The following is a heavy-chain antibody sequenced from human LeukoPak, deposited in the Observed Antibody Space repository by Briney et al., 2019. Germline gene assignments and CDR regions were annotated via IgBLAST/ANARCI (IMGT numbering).Heavy chain of an antibody. D-gene: IGHD6-19*01. J-gene: IGHJ4*01. CDR3: ASRSPNSRGCWTWGY. CDR2: ISGNGDST. V-gene: IGHV3-23*01. Sequence: GGSLRLSCVVSGFTFSSYGMSWVRQAPGKGLEWVSAISGNGDSTYYADSVKGRFTISRDNSKNTLYLRMNSLRARDTAGHYCASRSPNSRGCWTWGYRGQGTLVTVSS. CDR1: GFTFSSYG.